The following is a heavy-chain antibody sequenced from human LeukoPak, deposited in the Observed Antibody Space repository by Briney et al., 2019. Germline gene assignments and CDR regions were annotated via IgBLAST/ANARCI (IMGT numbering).Heavy chain of an antibody. J-gene: IGHJ6*02. CDR3: ARPGVAGPSRDPYYYYYYGMDV. D-gene: IGHD6-19*01. V-gene: IGHV4-39*01. CDR1: GGSISSSSYY. Sequence: SETLSLTCTVSGGSISSSSYYWGWIRQPPGKGLEWIGSIYYSGSTYYNPSLKSRVTISVDTSKNQFSPKLSSVTAADTAVYYCARPGVAGPSRDPYYYYYYGMDVWGQGTTVTVSS. CDR2: IYYSGST.